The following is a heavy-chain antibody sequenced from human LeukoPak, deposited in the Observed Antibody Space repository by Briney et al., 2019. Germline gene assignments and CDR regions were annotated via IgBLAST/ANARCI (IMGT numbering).Heavy chain of an antibody. V-gene: IGHV1-2*02. CDR2: LNPNTLVT. J-gene: IGHJ6*02. CDR3: ARKDGGRDGMDV. Sequence: ALVKVSCRASGYTFTDYYMHWVRQAPGQGLEWMGWLNPNTLVTNYAQHFQGRVSMTWDTSISTGYMDLHSLTSDDTAVYYCARKDGGRDGMDVWGQGTTVTVSS. D-gene: IGHD2-15*01. CDR1: GYTFTDYY.